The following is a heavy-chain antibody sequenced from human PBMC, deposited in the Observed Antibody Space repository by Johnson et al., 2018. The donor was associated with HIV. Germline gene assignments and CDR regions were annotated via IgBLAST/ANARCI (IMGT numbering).Heavy chain of an antibody. J-gene: IGHJ3*02. D-gene: IGHD3-22*01. CDR1: GFTFSSYW. Sequence: VQLVESGGGVVQPGRSLRLSCAASGFTFSSYWMSWVRQAPGKGLEWVANIKQDGTEKYYVDSVKGRFTISRDNAKNSLYLQLNSLRAEDTAVYYCAREGSSGYYDAFDIWGQGTMVTVSS. CDR2: IKQDGTEK. V-gene: IGHV3-7*03. CDR3: AREGSSGYYDAFDI.